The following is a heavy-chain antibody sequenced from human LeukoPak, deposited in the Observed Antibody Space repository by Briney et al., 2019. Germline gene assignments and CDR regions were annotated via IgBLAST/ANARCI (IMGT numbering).Heavy chain of an antibody. CDR3: AKGNRQPRIAARPGWYYFDY. D-gene: IGHD6-6*01. J-gene: IGHJ4*02. CDR2: ISSSSSYI. V-gene: IGHV3-21*04. CDR1: GFTFSSYS. Sequence: GGSLRLSCAASGFTFSSYSMNWVRQAPGKGLEWVSSISSSSSYIYYADSVKGRFTISRDNAKNSLYLQMNSLRAEDTAVYYCAKGNRQPRIAARPGWYYFDYWGQGTLVTVSS.